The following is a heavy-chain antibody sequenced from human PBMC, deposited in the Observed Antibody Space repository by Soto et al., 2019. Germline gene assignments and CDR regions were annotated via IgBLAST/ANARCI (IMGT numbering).Heavy chain of an antibody. CDR1: GFTFSSYG. CDR2: ISYDGSNK. D-gene: IGHD5-12*01. Sequence: PGGSLRLSCAASGFTFSSYGMHWVRQAPGKGLEWVAVISYDGSNKYYADSVKGRFTISRDNSKNTLYLQMNSLRAEDTAVYYCATPRGYSGYDLNYWGQGTLVTVSS. J-gene: IGHJ4*02. V-gene: IGHV3-30*03. CDR3: ATPRGYSGYDLNY.